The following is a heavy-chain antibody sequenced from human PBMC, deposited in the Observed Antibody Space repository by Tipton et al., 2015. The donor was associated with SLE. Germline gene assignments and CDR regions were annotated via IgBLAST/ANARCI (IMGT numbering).Heavy chain of an antibody. D-gene: IGHD2-8*01. V-gene: IGHV4-34*01. CDR1: GGSFSDYS. J-gene: IGHJ4*02. Sequence: TLSLTCAVYGGSFSDYSWSWIRQPPGKGLEWIGEINHSGSTNYNPSLKSRVTISIDTSKHQFSLRLSSVTAADTAVYYCARDCTTGVCYTTSFDYWGQGTLVTVSP. CDR2: INHSGST. CDR3: ARDCTTGVCYTTSFDY.